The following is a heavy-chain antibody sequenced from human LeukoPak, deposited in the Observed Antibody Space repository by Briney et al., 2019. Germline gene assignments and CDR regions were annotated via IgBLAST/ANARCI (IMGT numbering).Heavy chain of an antibody. V-gene: IGHV2-70*11. CDR3: ARMLDSYYYYYMDV. J-gene: IGHJ6*03. CDR1: GFSLSTSGMC. CDR2: IDWDDDK. Sequence: SGPTLVNPTQPLTLTCTFSGFSLSTSGMCVSWIRQPPGKALEWLARIDWDDDKYYSTSLKTRLTISKGTSKNQVVLTMTNMDPVDTATYYCARMLDSYYYYYMDVWGKGTTVTVSS.